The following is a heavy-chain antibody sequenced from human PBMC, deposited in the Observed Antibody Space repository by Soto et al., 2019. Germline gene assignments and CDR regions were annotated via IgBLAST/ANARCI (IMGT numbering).Heavy chain of an antibody. D-gene: IGHD1-1*01. CDR3: ARGRDVYNYHALDY. CDR1: GFIFRDYA. J-gene: IGHJ4*02. Sequence: PGGSLRLSCAASGFIFRDYAMCWVRQAPGKGLEWVSGISGSGEYTYHADSVKGRFTISRDNSKNTLYLQMNSLRAEDTAIYYCARGRDVYNYHALDYWGQGTQVTVSS. CDR2: ISGSGEYT. V-gene: IGHV3-23*01.